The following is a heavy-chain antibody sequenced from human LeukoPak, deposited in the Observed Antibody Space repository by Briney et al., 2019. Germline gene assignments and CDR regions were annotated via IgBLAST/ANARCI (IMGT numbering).Heavy chain of an antibody. CDR2: IYYSGST. CDR3: ARDPGGYEAA. J-gene: IGHJ5*02. D-gene: IGHD3-22*01. V-gene: IGHV4-39*07. Sequence: SETLSLTCTVSGGSISSSSYYWGWIRQPPGKGLEWIGSIYYSGSTYYNPSLKSRVTISVDTSKNQFSLKLSSVTAADTAVYYCARDPGGYEAAWGQGTLVTVSS. CDR1: GGSISSSSYY.